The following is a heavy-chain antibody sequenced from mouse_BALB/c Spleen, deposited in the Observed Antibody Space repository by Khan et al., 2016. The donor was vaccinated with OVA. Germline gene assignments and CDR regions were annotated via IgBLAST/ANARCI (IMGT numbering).Heavy chain of an antibody. CDR3: IRGYYGDPFAY. J-gene: IGHJ3*01. D-gene: IGHD2-13*01. CDR2: ISDVGSYI. CDR1: GFTFSDYY. V-gene: IGHV5-4*02. Sequence: EVELVESGGGLVKPGGSLKLSCEASGFTFSDYYMYWVRQTPEKRLEWVATISDVGSYIYYLDNVRGRFTISRDNAKNNLYLQMNSLKSEDTDMXYCIRGYYGDPFAYWGHGTLVTVSA.